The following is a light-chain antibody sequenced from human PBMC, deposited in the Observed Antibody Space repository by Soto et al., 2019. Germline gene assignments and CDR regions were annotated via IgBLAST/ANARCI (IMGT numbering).Light chain of an antibody. Sequence: EIVSTQSPATLSLSPGERATLSCRASQSVSSYLAWYQQKPGQAPRLLIYDASNKATGIPARFSGSGSGTDFTLTISSLEPEDFAVYYCHQRSNWPRTFGQGTKVEIK. CDR2: DAS. J-gene: IGKJ1*01. CDR3: HQRSNWPRT. V-gene: IGKV3-11*01. CDR1: QSVSSY.